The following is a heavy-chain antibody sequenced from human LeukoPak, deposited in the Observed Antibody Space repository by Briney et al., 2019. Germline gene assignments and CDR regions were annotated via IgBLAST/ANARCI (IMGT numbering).Heavy chain of an antibody. J-gene: IGHJ3*02. V-gene: IGHV4-59*08. Sequence: SETLSLTCTVSGASLSHSYWTWIRQSPGKGLEWIGNIYYSGNSDYSPSLRSRVTMSVDTSKNQLSLHLSSVTATDTAVYYCARQFFACSDYDLPPLFWSFDIWGQGTTVTVSS. D-gene: IGHD5-12*01. CDR1: GASLSHSY. CDR3: ARQFFACSDYDLPPLFWSFDI. CDR2: IYYSGNS.